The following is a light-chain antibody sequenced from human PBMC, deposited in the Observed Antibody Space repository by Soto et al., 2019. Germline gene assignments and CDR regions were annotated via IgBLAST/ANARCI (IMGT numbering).Light chain of an antibody. CDR2: RAS. V-gene: IGKV1-5*03. CDR1: HTISNF. J-gene: IGKJ1*01. CDR3: QQYKSYPWT. Sequence: DIPMTQSPSTLSALVGDSVAITCRASHTISNFLALYQQKPGKAPKLLFYRASNLEGGVPSRFSGGGSGTEFTLTINSLQPDDSATYYCQQYKSYPWTFGQGTKV.